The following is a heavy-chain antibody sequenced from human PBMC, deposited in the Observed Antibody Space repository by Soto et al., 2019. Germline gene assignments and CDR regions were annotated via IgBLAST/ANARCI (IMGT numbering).Heavy chain of an antibody. CDR1: VGSISSSSYY. Sequence: SETLSLTGTVSVGSISSSSYYWGWIRQPPGKGLEWIGSIYYSGSTYYNPSLKSRVTISVDTSKNQFSLKLSSVTAADTAVYYCASSYYYGSGSYPLDPWGPGTLVTVSS. CDR3: ASSYYYGSGSYPLDP. V-gene: IGHV4-39*01. D-gene: IGHD3-10*01. CDR2: IYYSGST. J-gene: IGHJ5*02.